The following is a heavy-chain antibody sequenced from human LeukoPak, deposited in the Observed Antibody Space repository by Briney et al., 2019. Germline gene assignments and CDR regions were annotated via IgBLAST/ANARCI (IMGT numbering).Heavy chain of an antibody. Sequence: GGSLRLSCAASGFTFSSYGMSWVRQAPGKGLEWVSTISNSDGNTDYADSVKGRFTISRDNFQNTLYLQMNSLRAEDTAVYYCARGTARFGELSHFDYWGQGTLVTVSS. CDR2: ISNSDGNT. CDR1: GFTFSSYG. V-gene: IGHV3-23*01. D-gene: IGHD3-10*02. CDR3: ARGTARFGELSHFDY. J-gene: IGHJ4*02.